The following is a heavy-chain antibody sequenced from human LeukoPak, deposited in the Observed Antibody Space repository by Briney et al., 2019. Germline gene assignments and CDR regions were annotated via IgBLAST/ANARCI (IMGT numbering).Heavy chain of an antibody. CDR2: IFYSGST. CDR1: GFTFDDYG. D-gene: IGHD6-13*01. CDR3: ARSKYSSSWYEPYYYYMDV. V-gene: IGHV4-34*12. Sequence: GSLRLSCAASGFTFDDYGMSWVRQPPGKGLEWIGNIFYSGSTYYSPSLKSRVTISLDTSRNQFSLKLTSVTAADTAVYYCARSKYSSSWYEPYYYYMDVWGKGTTVTISS. J-gene: IGHJ6*03.